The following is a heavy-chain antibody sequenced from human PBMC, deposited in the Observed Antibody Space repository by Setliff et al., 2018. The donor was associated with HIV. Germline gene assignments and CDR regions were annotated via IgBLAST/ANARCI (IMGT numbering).Heavy chain of an antibody. J-gene: IGHJ4*02. V-gene: IGHV3-23*03. Sequence: LRLSCAASGFTFSSYAMSWVRQAPGKGLEWVSVIYSGGDSTYSADSVKGRFTISRDNSKNTLYLQMNSLRDEDTAIYYCAKDVNAYGGYYLGYFDYWGQGILVTVSS. D-gene: IGHD5-12*01. CDR1: GFTFSSYA. CDR3: AKDVNAYGGYYLGYFDY. CDR2: IYSGGDST.